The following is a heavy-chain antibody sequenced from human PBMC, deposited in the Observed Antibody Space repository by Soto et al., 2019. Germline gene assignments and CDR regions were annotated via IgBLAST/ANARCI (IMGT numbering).Heavy chain of an antibody. CDR1: GGTFSRYS. CDR3: AREDRDRETGLVPAAIAGMDV. D-gene: IGHD2-2*01. J-gene: IGHJ6*02. CDR2: IIAIFGIA. Sequence: QVQLVQSGAEVKKPGSSVKVSCKASGGTFSRYSITWVRQAPGHGLEWIGRIIAIFGIASYAKKFQGRVTITADESTSTAYMELSSLRSDDTAVYYCAREDRDRETGLVPAAIAGMDVWGQGTTVTVSS. V-gene: IGHV1-69*08.